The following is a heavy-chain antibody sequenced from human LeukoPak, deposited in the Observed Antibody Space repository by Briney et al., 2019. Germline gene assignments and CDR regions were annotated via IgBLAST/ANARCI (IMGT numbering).Heavy chain of an antibody. CDR3: ARGHSSGWYGFDY. J-gene: IGHJ4*02. CDR2: MNPNSGNT. V-gene: IGHV1-8*02. CDR1: GGTFSSYA. Sequence: ASVKVSCKASGGTFSSYAISWVRQAPGQGLEWMGWMNPNSGNTGYAQKFQGRVTMTRNTSISTAYMELSSLRSEDTAVYYCARGHSSGWYGFDYWGQGTLVTVSS. D-gene: IGHD6-19*01.